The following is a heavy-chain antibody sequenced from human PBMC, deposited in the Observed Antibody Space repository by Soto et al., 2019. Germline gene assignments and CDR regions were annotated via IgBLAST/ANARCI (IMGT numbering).Heavy chain of an antibody. CDR1: GFTFRDYY. CDR2: ISGSSSHI. CDR3: ARPRIDSESFYSDFDY. D-gene: IGHD3-10*01. Sequence: QVQLVESGGGLVKPGGSLRLSCAASGFTFRDYYMKWIRQAPGKGLEWVSYISGSSSHINYADSVKGRFTISRDNAKNSLFLQMNDLRADDTAVYYCARPRIDSESFYSDFDYWGQGTLVTVSS. V-gene: IGHV3-11*05. J-gene: IGHJ4*02.